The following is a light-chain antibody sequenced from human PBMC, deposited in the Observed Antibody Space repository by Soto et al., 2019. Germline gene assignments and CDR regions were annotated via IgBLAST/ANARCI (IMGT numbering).Light chain of an antibody. Sequence: EIVLTQSPATLSLSPGERATLSCRASQSISNSLAWYQQKPGQAPRLLVYDASNRATGTPARFSGSGSGTEFTLTISSLQSEDFAVYYCQQYNSWPPYTFGQGTKLEIK. J-gene: IGKJ2*01. CDR3: QQYNSWPPYT. CDR1: QSISNS. V-gene: IGKV3-11*01. CDR2: DAS.